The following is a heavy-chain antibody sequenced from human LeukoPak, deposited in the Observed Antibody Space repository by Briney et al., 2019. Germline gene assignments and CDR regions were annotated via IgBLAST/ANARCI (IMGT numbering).Heavy chain of an antibody. J-gene: IGHJ6*03. CDR3: ARRGVVNYYYYMDV. Sequence: GESLKISCKGSGYDFTFYWVAWVRQMPGKGLEWMGIIYPGDSDTRYSPSFQGQVTISADKSISTAYLQWNSLKASDTAMYYCARRGVVNYYYYMDVWGKGTTVTVSS. V-gene: IGHV5-51*01. D-gene: IGHD2-8*01. CDR1: GYDFTFYW. CDR2: IYPGDSDT.